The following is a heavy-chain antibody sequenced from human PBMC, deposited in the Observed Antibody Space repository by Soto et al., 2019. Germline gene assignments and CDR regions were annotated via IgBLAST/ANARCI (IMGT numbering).Heavy chain of an antibody. Sequence: GGSLRLSCAASGFTFSSYSMNWVRQAPGKGLEWVSSISSSSSYIYYADSVKGRFTISRDNAKNSLYLQMNSLRAEDTAVYYCAKTGRGKYCSSTSCYAGTYYFDYWGQGTLVTVSS. J-gene: IGHJ4*02. D-gene: IGHD2-2*01. CDR2: ISSSSSYI. CDR1: GFTFSSYS. CDR3: AKTGRGKYCSSTSCYAGTYYFDY. V-gene: IGHV3-21*01.